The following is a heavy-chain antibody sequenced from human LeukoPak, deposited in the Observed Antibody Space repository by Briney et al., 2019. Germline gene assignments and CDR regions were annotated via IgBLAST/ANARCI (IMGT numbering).Heavy chain of an antibody. Sequence: PSETLSLTCTVSGGSISSGYYWGWIRQPPGKGLEWIGSIYHSGSTYYNPSLKSRVTISVDTSKNQFSLKLSSVTAADTAVYYCARDYYGSGSYFGYWGQGTLVTVSS. CDR1: GGSISSGYY. J-gene: IGHJ4*02. CDR2: IYHSGST. V-gene: IGHV4-38-2*02. CDR3: ARDYYGSGSYFGY. D-gene: IGHD3-10*01.